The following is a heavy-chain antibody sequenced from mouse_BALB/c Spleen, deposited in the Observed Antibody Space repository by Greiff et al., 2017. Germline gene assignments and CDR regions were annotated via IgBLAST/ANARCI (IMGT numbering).Heavy chain of an antibody. J-gene: IGHJ3*01. CDR2: IDPETGGT. CDR3: TRWTARSTSWFAY. CDR1: GFTFTDYE. D-gene: IGHD3-2*01. Sequence: VQLQPSGAELVRPGASVTLSCQASGFTFTDYEMHWVKQKPVHGLEWIGAIDPETGGTAYHQKFKGKATLAADQSSSPAYMERRSLTAEDSAVYYCTRWTARSTSWFAYWGQGTLVTVSA. V-gene: IGHV1-15*01.